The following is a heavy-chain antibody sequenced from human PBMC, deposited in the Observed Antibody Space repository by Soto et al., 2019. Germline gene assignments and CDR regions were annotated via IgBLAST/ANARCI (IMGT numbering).Heavy chain of an antibody. V-gene: IGHV4-30-4*01. D-gene: IGHD5-12*01. CDR2: IYYGGYT. CDR1: GASISSGNYY. CDR3: ARWLQDPRDHFDY. J-gene: IGHJ4*02. Sequence: QVQLQESGPGLVKPSQTLSLTCTVSGASISSGNYYWSWIRQPPGKGLEWIAYIYYGGYTSYNPSHNRRVTRPVDASKNQYSLQLTPVTAADTPVYFCARWLQDPRDHFDYWGQGALVTVSS.